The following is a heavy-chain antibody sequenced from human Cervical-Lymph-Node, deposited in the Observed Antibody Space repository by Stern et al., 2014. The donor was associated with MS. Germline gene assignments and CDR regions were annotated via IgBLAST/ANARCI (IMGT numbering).Heavy chain of an antibody. D-gene: IGHD4-17*01. V-gene: IGHV3-30*04. J-gene: IGHJ6*02. Sequence: QLVQSGGGVVRPGRSLRLSCATSGFTFSRSAVLWVRQAPGKGLEWVAAISYDGSNKFYGDSVKCRFTISRDNSKNTLFLQMNNLRPEDSGVYHCARDRLDGDYVYYYGLDVWGQGTTVTVSS. CDR2: ISYDGSNK. CDR1: GFTFSRSA. CDR3: ARDRLDGDYVYYYGLDV.